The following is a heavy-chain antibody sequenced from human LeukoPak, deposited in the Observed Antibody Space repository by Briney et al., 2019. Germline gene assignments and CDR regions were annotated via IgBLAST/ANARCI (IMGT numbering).Heavy chain of an antibody. CDR3: ARAYSGHYFDY. J-gene: IGHJ4*02. V-gene: IGHV4-61*02. Sequence: SETLSLTCTVSGGSISSGSYYWSWIRQPAGKGLEWIGRIYTSGSTNYNPSLKSRVTISVDTSKNQFSLKLSSVTAADTALYYCARAYSGHYFDYWGQGTLVTVSS. D-gene: IGHD2-21*01. CDR1: GGSISSGSYY. CDR2: IYTSGST.